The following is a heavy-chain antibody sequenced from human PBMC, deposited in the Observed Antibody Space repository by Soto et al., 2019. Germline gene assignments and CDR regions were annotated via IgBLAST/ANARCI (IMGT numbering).Heavy chain of an antibody. CDR3: ARGGILGVSWNWFDT. J-gene: IGHJ5*02. V-gene: IGHV3-53*01. D-gene: IGHD3-10*01. Sequence: PGGSLRLSCEVSGFSVTANYMSWVRQAPGKGLEWVSVIYSGGSTYYIDSVKGRFSISRDISKNTLYLQMNSLRAEDTAVYYCARGGILGVSWNWFDTWGQGTLVTVSP. CDR2: IYSGGST. CDR1: GFSVTANY.